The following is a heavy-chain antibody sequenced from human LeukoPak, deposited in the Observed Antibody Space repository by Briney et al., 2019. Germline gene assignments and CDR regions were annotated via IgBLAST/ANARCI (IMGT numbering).Heavy chain of an antibody. CDR3: AREEGDDSSGYYYFDY. V-gene: IGHV4-59*12. J-gene: IGHJ4*02. D-gene: IGHD3-22*01. CDR1: GGSISSYY. CDR2: IYYSGST. Sequence: SETLSLTCTVSGGSISSYYWSWIRQPPGKGLEWIGYIYYSGSTNYNPSLKSRVTISVDKSKNQFSLKLSSVTAADTAVYYCAREEGDDSSGYYYFDYWGQGTLVTVSS.